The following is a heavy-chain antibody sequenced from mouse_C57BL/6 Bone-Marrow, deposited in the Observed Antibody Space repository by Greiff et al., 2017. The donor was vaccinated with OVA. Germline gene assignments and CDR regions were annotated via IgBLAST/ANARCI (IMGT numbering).Heavy chain of an antibody. CDR2: ISNGGGST. J-gene: IGHJ1*03. Sequence: EVKLQESGGGLVQPGGSLKLSCAASGFTFSDYYMYWVRQTPEKRLEWVAYISNGGGSTYYPDTVKGRFTISRDNAKNTLYLQMSRLKSEDTAMYYCARKNGSSPYWYFDVWGTGTTVTVSS. D-gene: IGHD1-1*01. CDR3: ARKNGSSPYWYFDV. CDR1: GFTFSDYY. V-gene: IGHV5-12*01.